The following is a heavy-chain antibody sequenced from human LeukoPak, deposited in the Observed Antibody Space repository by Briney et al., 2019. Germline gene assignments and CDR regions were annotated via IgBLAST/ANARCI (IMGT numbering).Heavy chain of an antibody. CDR2: INHSGST. Sequence: SETLSLTCAVYGGSFSGYYWSWIRQPPGKGLEWIGEINHSGSTNYNPSLKSRVTISVDTSKNQFSLKLSSVTAADTAVYYCARAPPNYYYGSGSYYKSDKRFDPWGQGTLVTVSS. CDR3: ARAPPNYYYGSGSYYKSDKRFDP. CDR1: GGSFSGYY. V-gene: IGHV4-34*01. J-gene: IGHJ5*02. D-gene: IGHD3-10*01.